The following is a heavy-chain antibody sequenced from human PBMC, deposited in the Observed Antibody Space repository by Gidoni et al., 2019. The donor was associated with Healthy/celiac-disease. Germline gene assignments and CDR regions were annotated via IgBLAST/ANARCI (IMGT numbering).Heavy chain of an antibody. D-gene: IGHD5-12*01. V-gene: IGHV1-8*01. CDR2: MNPNSGNT. Sequence: QVQLVQSGAEVKKPGASVKGACKASGYTFTSYDINWVRQATGQGLEGMGWMNPNSGNTGYAQKFQGSVTMTRNTSISTAYMELSSLRSEDTAVYYCARAYVDIVATITVLDYWGQGTLVTVSS. CDR1: GYTFTSYD. CDR3: ARAYVDIVATITVLDY. J-gene: IGHJ4*02.